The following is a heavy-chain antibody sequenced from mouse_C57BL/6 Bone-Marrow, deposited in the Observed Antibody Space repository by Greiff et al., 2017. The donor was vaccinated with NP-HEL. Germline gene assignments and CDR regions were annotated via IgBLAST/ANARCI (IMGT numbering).Heavy chain of an antibody. CDR2: IYPGSGST. Sequence: QVQLQQPGAELVKPGASVKMSCKASGYTFTSYWITWVKQRPGQGLEWIGDIYPGSGSTNYNEKFKSKAKLTVDTSSSTAYMQLSSLTSEDSAVYYGASREDDYGYFDYWGQGTTLTVSS. CDR1: GYTFTSYW. J-gene: IGHJ2*01. V-gene: IGHV1-55*01. CDR3: ASREDDYGYFDY. D-gene: IGHD2-4*01.